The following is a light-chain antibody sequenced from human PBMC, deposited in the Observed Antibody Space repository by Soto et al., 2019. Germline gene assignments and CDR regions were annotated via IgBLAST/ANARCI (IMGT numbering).Light chain of an antibody. V-gene: IGKV2-28*01. CDR1: QSLLHSNGYNY. Sequence: DIVMTQSPLSLPVTPGEPASISCRSSQSLLHSNGYNYLDWYLQKPGQSPQLLIYLGSNRASGAHDRLSGRGSGKVFTLKISRVEAEDVGVYYCMQALQTPLTFGGGTKVEIK. CDR3: MQALQTPLT. J-gene: IGKJ4*01. CDR2: LGS.